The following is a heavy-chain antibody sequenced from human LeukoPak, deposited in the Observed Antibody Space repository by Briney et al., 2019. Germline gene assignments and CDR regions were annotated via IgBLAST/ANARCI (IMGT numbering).Heavy chain of an antibody. V-gene: IGHV1-46*03. CDR3: TRNADSGLDY. CDR1: GYTFTSYY. D-gene: IGHD3-10*01. CDR2: INPSGGST. Sequence: ASVKVSCKASGYTFTSYYMHWVRQAPGQGLEWMVFINPSGGSTSYAQKFQGRVTMTRDTSTSTVYMELTSLRSEDTAMYYCTRNADSGLDYWGQGTLVTVSS. J-gene: IGHJ4*02.